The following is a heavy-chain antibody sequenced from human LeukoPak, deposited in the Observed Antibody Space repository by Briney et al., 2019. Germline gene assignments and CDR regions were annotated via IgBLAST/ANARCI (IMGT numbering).Heavy chain of an antibody. J-gene: IGHJ4*02. CDR2: IYYSGST. V-gene: IGHV4-38-2*02. D-gene: IGHD5-12*01. CDR1: GYSISSGYY. Sequence: PSETLSLTCTVSGYSISSGYYWGWIRQPPGKGLEWIGNIYYSGSTYYNPSLKSRVTISVDTSKNQFSLKLSSVTAADTAVYYCARGRAYEPFDYWGQGTLVTVSS. CDR3: ARGRAYEPFDY.